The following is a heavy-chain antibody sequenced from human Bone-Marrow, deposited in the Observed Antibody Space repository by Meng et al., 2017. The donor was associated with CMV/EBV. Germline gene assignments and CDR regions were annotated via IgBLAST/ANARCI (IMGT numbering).Heavy chain of an antibody. CDR1: GFTFSKSW. V-gene: IGHV3-7*01. Sequence: GSLRLSCAASGFTFSKSWMNWIRQAPGKGLEWVANIKHDGSESYYVGSVKGRFTIYRDNAKNSLSLQMNSLRAEDTAVYYCARVAYGDYVIWFDPWGQGTLVTVSS. CDR2: IKHDGSES. D-gene: IGHD4-17*01. CDR3: ARVAYGDYVIWFDP. J-gene: IGHJ5*02.